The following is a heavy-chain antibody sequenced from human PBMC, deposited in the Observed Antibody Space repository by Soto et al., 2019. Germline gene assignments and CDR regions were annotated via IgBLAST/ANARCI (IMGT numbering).Heavy chain of an antibody. Sequence: QVQLVQSGAEVKKPGASVKVSCKASGYTFTSYGISWVRQAPGQGLEWMGWISDYNGNTNYAQKLQGRVTMTTDTSTSTAYMELRSLRSDDTAVYYCARDRFVRGMYSESFYGMAVWGQGTTVTVSS. CDR2: ISDYNGNT. J-gene: IGHJ6*02. V-gene: IGHV1-18*01. D-gene: IGHD1-26*01. CDR3: ARDRFVRGMYSESFYGMAV. CDR1: GYTFTSYG.